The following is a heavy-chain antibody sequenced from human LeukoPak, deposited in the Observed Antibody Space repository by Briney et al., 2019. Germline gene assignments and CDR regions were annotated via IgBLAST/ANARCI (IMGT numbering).Heavy chain of an antibody. CDR3: ARHNYDFWSVYMDV. V-gene: IGHV3-7*01. Sequence: GGSLRLSCAASGFTFSSYWMSWVRQAPGKGLEWLANIKQDGSEKYYVDSVKGRFTISRDNAKNSLYLQMNSLRVEDTAVYYCARHNYDFWSVYMDVWGKGTTVTVSS. D-gene: IGHD3-3*01. J-gene: IGHJ6*03. CDR2: IKQDGSEK. CDR1: GFTFSSYW.